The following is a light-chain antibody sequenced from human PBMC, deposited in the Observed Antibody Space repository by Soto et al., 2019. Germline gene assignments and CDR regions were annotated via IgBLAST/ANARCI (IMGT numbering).Light chain of an antibody. CDR3: CSYAGSYTA. V-gene: IGLV2-11*01. CDR2: DVT. CDR1: SSDVGAYSY. J-gene: IGLJ2*01. Sequence: QSALTQPRSVSGSPGQSVTISCTGTSSDVGAYSYVSWYQQHPGKAPKLMIYDVTRRPSGVPDRFSGSKSGNTASLTISGLQAEDEADYYCCSYAGSYTAFGGGTKLTVL.